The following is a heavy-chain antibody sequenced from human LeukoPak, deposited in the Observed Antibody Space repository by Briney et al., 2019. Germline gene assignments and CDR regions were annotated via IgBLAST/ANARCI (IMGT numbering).Heavy chain of an antibody. D-gene: IGHD6-6*01. Sequence: ASVKVSCKASGYTFTSYDINWVRQATGQGLEWMGWMNPNSGNTGYAQKFQGRVTMTRNTSISTAYMELSSLRSEDTAVCYCARAVIAARYYYMDVWGKGTTVTVSS. J-gene: IGHJ6*03. CDR3: ARAVIAARYYYMDV. CDR1: GYTFTSYD. V-gene: IGHV1-8*01. CDR2: MNPNSGNT.